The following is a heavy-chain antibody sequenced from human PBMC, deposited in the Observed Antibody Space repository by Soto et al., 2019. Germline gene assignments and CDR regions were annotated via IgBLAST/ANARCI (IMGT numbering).Heavy chain of an antibody. CDR2: INVYNGKT. J-gene: IGHJ4*02. Sequence: QVQLVQSGAEVKKHGASVKVSCKASGYTFTSYDLNWVRQAPGQGLEWMGWINVYNGKTKYGEKLQGRVTMTTDTSPSTVYMELRSLSSDDTAVYYCARRGRDCGGDCYLDYWCQGTLVTVSS. D-gene: IGHD2-21*02. CDR1: GYTFTSYD. CDR3: ARRGRDCGGDCYLDY. V-gene: IGHV1-18*01.